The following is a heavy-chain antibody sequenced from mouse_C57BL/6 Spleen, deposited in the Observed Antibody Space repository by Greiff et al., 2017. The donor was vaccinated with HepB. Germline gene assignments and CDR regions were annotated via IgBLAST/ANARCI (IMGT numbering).Heavy chain of an antibody. CDR2: INPNNGGT. V-gene: IGHV1-22*01. CDR1: GYTFTDYT. CDR3: AREEYDYGYFDV. D-gene: IGHD2-4*01. J-gene: IGHJ1*03. Sequence: VQLKQSGPELVKPGASVKMSCKASGYTFTDYTIHWVKQSHGKSLEWIGYINPNNGGTRYNQKFKGKATLTVNKSSSTAYMELRSLTSEDSAVYYCAREEYDYGYFDVWGTGTTVTVSS.